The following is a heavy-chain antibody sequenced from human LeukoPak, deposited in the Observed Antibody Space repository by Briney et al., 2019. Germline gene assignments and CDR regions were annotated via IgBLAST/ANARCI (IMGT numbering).Heavy chain of an antibody. CDR2: IYNSGNT. D-gene: IGHD4/OR15-4a*01. J-gene: IGHJ6*02. V-gene: IGHV4-59*01. Sequence: SETLSLTCTASGGSINNYYWSWIRQPPGKGLEWIGYIYNSGNTNSNPSLKSRVTISLDTSKNQFSLKLSSVTAADTAVYYCARVVLGYYYAMDVWGQGTTVTVSS. CDR1: GGSINNYY. CDR3: ARVVLGYYYAMDV.